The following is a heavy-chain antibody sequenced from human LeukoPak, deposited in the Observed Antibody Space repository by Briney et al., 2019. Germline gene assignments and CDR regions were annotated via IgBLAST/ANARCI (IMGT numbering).Heavy chain of an antibody. V-gene: IGHV3-13*01. J-gene: IGHJ4*02. D-gene: IGHD3-10*01. CDR2: IGTAGDT. CDR3: ARDLYNYYGSGSYPLDY. CDR1: GFIFSTYD. Sequence: PGGSLRLSCAASGFIFSTYDLHWVRQGPGKGLEWVSAIGTAGDTHYADSVKGRFTISRDNAKNSLYLQMNSLRAEDTALYYCARDLYNYYGSGSYPLDYWGQGTLVTVSS.